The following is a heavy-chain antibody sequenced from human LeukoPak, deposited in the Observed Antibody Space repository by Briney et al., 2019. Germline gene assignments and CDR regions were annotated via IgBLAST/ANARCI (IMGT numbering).Heavy chain of an antibody. Sequence: GGSLRLSCAASGFTFSDYEMNWVRQAPGKGLEWVSGNWNGGATGYADSVKGRFTISRDNAKNSLFLQMNSLRAEDTALYYCATRSRGYSYGGFDYWGQGTLVTVSS. J-gene: IGHJ4*02. D-gene: IGHD5-18*01. V-gene: IGHV3-20*04. CDR2: NWNGGAT. CDR1: GFTFSDYE. CDR3: ATRSRGYSYGGFDY.